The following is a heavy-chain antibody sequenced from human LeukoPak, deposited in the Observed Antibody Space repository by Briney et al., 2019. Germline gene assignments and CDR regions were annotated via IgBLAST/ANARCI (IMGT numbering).Heavy chain of an antibody. CDR2: ISWNSNSI. CDR1: GYSFDDYA. CDR3: TKDSRWLQLYIRGAYFDY. D-gene: IGHD5-24*01. V-gene: IGHV3-9*01. J-gene: IGHJ4*02. Sequence: GRSLRLSCAASGYSFDDYAMHWVRQGPGKGLEWVSGISWNSNSIGYADSVKGRFTISRDNAKNYLYLQMNSLRPEDTALYYCTKDSRWLQLYIRGAYFDYWGQGILVTVSS.